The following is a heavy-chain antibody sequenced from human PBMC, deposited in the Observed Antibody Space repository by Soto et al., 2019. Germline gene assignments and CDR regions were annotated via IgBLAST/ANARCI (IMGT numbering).Heavy chain of an antibody. Sequence: SETLSLTCAVYGGSVNGYYWNWVRQPPGKGLEWIGAINHTGGTHYNPSLKSRVTMSVDTSKNQFSLRLSSVTAADTAIYYCATRITVFGLLIPPFDPWGQGTQVTVSS. J-gene: IGHJ5*02. CDR2: INHTGGT. CDR1: GGSVNGYY. CDR3: ATRITVFGLLIPPFDP. D-gene: IGHD3-3*01. V-gene: IGHV4-34*01.